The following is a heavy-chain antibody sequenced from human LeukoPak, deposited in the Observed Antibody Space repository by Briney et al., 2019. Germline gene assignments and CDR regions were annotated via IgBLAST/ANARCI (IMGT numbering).Heavy chain of an antibody. Sequence: PGGSLRLSCAASGFTFSSYAMSWVRQAPGKGLEWVSAISGSGGSTYYADSVKGRFTISRDNSKNTLYLQMNSLRAEDTAVYYWPKAVFGYGTTGFNGSAPWGQGTRVTVSS. CDR1: GFTFSSYA. CDR3: PKAVFGYGTTGFNGSAP. V-gene: IGHV3-23*01. CDR2: ISGSGGST. J-gene: IGHJ5*02. D-gene: IGHD1/OR15-1a*01.